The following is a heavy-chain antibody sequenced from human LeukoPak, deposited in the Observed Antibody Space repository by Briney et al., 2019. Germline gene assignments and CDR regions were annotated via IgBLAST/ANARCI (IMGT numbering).Heavy chain of an antibody. D-gene: IGHD3-9*01. Sequence: SETLSLTCTVSGGSISSYYWSWIRQPPGKGQEWMGYMYYSGGTNYNPSLKSRVTMSVDTPKNQFSLKLSSVTAADTAVYYCAAAYYDILTGYYYDAFDIWGQGTMVAVSS. CDR1: GGSISSYY. CDR3: AAAYYDILTGYYYDAFDI. CDR2: MYYSGGT. V-gene: IGHV4-59*01. J-gene: IGHJ3*02.